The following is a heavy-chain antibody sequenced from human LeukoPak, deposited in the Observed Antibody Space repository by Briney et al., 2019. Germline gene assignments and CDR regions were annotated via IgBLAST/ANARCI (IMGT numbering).Heavy chain of an antibody. J-gene: IGHJ4*02. CDR2: ISSSSSYI. D-gene: IGHD3-10*02. CDR1: GFTFSSYT. V-gene: IGHV3-21*01. Sequence: GGSLRLSCAASGFTFSSYTMKWVRQAPGKGLEWVSSISSSSSYIYYADSVKGRFTISRDNAKNSLFLQMHSLRAEDTAVYFCARGTMFPYYFDYWGQGTLVTVSS. CDR3: ARGTMFPYYFDY.